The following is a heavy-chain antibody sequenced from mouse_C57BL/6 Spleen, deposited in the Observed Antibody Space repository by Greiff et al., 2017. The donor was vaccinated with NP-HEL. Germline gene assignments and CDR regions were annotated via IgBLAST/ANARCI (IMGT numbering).Heavy chain of an antibody. D-gene: IGHD1-1*01. J-gene: IGHJ1*03. CDR1: GYTFTSYG. CDR3: ARGGTTVVATDWYFDV. V-gene: IGHV1-81*01. CDR2: IYPRSGNT. Sequence: QVQLQQSGAELARPGASVTLSCKASGYTFTSYGISWVKQRTGQGLEWIGEIYPRSGNTYYNEKFKGKATLTADKSSSTAYMELRSLTSEDSAVYFCARGGTTVVATDWYFDVWGTGTTVTVSS.